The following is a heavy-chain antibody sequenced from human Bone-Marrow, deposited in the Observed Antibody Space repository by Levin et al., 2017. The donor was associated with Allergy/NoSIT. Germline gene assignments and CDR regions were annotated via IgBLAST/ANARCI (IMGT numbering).Heavy chain of an antibody. V-gene: IGHV3-9*01. D-gene: IGHD2-15*01. CDR1: GFTFDDYA. CDR3: VKDKRAATTDYFDY. CDR2: ISWNSVNL. J-gene: IGHJ4*02. Sequence: SLKISCAASGFTFDDYAMHWVRQGPGKGLEWVSGISWNSVNLAYADSVKGRFTISRDNAKNSLYLQMNSLRPEDTALYYCVKDKRAATTDYFDYWGQGKPVTVSS.